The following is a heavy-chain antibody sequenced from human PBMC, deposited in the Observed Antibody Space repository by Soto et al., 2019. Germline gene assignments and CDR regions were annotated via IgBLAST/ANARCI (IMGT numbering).Heavy chain of an antibody. CDR3: ARHYSSGSRNWFDP. CDR1: GGSINSSSYF. D-gene: IGHD6-19*01. V-gene: IGHV4-39*01. J-gene: IGHJ5*02. Sequence: SETLSLTCSVSGGSINSSSYFWGWVRQPPGKGLEWIGSIYYSGSAYYNPSLRSRVTISVDTSKNQFSLKLSSVTAADTAVFYCARHYSSGSRNWFDPWGQGTLVTVSS. CDR2: IYYSGSA.